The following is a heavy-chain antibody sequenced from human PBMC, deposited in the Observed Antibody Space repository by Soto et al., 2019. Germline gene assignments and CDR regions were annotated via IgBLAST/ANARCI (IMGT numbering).Heavy chain of an antibody. Sequence: SETLSLTCTASSGTISGTYVFWGCARQPPGEGLECIGNVDYSGTAYFGPSLATRVPFHVYTSKEQSSLTFYSVTAAGTSVYDCARKSSRHFDYWGQGTLVTVSS. CDR1: SGTISGTYVF. V-gene: IGHV4-39*01. CDR3: ARKSSRHFDY. J-gene: IGHJ4*02. CDR2: VDYSGTA.